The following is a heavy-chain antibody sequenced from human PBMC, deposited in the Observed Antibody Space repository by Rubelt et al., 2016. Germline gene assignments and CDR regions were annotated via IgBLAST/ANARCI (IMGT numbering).Heavy chain of an antibody. D-gene: IGHD3-22*01. Sequence: QVQLVQSGAEVKKPGASVKVSCKASGYTFTSYAMHWVRQAPGQRLEWMGWINAGNGNTKYSQKFQGSVTITRDASASTAYMGLSSLRSEDTAVYYCARYYYDSSGYVYFDYWGQGTLVTVSS. J-gene: IGHJ4*02. CDR3: ARYYYDSSGYVYFDY. CDR1: GYTFTSYA. V-gene: IGHV1-3*01. CDR2: INAGNGNT.